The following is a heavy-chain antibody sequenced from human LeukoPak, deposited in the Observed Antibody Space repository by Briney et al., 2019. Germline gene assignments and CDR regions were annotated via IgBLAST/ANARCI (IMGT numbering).Heavy chain of an antibody. CDR3: SRAPYYDSSGYYSRGPFDY. D-gene: IGHD3-22*01. CDR1: GGSLSSSSYY. Sequence: SETLSLTCTVSGGSLSSSSYYWGWIRQPPGKGLEWIGSIYYSGSTYYNPSLKSRVTISVDTSKNQFSLTLSSVTAADTAVYYCSRAPYYDSSGYYSRGPFDYWGQGTLVTVSS. V-gene: IGHV4-39*07. CDR2: IYYSGST. J-gene: IGHJ4*02.